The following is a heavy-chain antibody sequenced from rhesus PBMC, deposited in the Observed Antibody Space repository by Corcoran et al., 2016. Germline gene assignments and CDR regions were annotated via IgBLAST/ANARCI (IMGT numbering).Heavy chain of an antibody. D-gene: IGHD6-25*01. Sequence: QVTLKESGPALVKPTQTLTLTCTFSGFSISTTGTGVGWIRQPPGKALEWLASIYWNDSKYYSTSLKSRLTISKDTSKNQVVLTMNHMDPVDTATYYGARGLSGSYQSGYWGQGVLVTVSS. J-gene: IGHJ4*01. V-gene: IGHV2-95*01. CDR3: ARGLSGSYQSGY. CDR1: GFSISTTGTG. CDR2: IYWNDSK.